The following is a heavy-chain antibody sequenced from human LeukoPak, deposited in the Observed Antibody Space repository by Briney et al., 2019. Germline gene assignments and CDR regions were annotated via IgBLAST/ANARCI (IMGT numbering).Heavy chain of an antibody. J-gene: IGHJ6*04. CDR1: GYTFTSYG. D-gene: IGHD6-13*01. V-gene: IGHV1-18*04. CDR2: ISAYNGNT. CDR3: ARDRTVAAAGMLAGMDV. Sequence: GASVKVSCKASGYTFTSYGISWVRQAPGQGLEWTGWISAYNGNTNYARKPQGRVTMTTDTSTSTAYMELRSLRSDDTAVYYCARDRTVAAAGMLAGMDVWGKGTTVTVSS.